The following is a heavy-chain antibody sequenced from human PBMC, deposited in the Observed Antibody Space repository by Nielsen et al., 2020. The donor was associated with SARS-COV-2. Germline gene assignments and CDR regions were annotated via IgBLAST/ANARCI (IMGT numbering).Heavy chain of an antibody. J-gene: IGHJ6*02. V-gene: IGHV1-2*06. CDR3: AREKVFEVEVVPAATYYYYGMDV. D-gene: IGHD2-2*01. CDR1: GYTFTGYY. Sequence: ASVKVSCKASGYTFTGYYMHWVRQAPGQGLEWMGRINPNSGGTNYAQKFQGRVTMTRDTSISTAYMELSRLRSDDTAVYYCAREKVFEVEVVPAATYYYYGMDVWGQGTTVTVSS. CDR2: INPNSGGT.